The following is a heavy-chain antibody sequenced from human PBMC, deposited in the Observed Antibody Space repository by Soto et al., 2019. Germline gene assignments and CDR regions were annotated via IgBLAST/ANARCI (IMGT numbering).Heavy chain of an antibody. J-gene: IGHJ4*02. CDR3: AKAIRITMIVVVISGFDY. D-gene: IGHD3-22*01. Sequence: GGSLRLSCAASGFAFSGSAMYWVRQASGKGPEWVGRIRSKGHNYATEYAASVKGRFTISRDNSKNTLYLQMNSLRAEDTAVYYCAKAIRITMIVVVISGFDYWGQGTLVTVSS. CDR1: GFAFSGSA. V-gene: IGHV3-73*01. CDR2: IRSKGHNYAT.